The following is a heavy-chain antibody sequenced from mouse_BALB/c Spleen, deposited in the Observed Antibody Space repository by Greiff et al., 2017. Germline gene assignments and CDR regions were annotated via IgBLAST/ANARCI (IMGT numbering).Heavy chain of an antibody. CDR3: ARQNTTVPHAMDY. J-gene: IGHJ4*01. D-gene: IGHD1-1*01. CDR1: GFTFSSYG. Sequence: EVQVVESGGDLVKPGGSLKLSCAASGFTFSSYGMSWVRQTPDKRLEWVATISSGGSYTYYPDSVKGRFTISRDNAKNTLYLQMSSLKSEDTAMYYCARQNTTVPHAMDYWGQGTSVTVSS. CDR2: ISSGGSYT. V-gene: IGHV5-6*01.